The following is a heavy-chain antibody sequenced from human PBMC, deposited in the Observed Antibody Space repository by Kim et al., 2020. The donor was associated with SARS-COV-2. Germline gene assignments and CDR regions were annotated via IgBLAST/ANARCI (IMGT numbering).Heavy chain of an antibody. V-gene: IGHV4-59*01. CDR3: ARLEQLVFRYTYYFYGMDD. CDR2: IYYSGST. J-gene: IGHJ6*01. CDR1: GGSISSYY. Sequence: SETLSLTCTVSGGSISSYYWSWIRQPPGKGLEWIGYIYYSGSTNYNPSLKSRVTISVDTSKNQFSLKLSSVTAADTAVYYCARLEQLVFRYTYYFYGMDDWGQGTTVTVSS. D-gene: IGHD6-6*01.